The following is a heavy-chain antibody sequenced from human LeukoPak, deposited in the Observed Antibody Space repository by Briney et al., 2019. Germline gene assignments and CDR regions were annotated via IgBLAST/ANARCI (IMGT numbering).Heavy chain of an antibody. CDR3: ASAEKYYYDSSGYYSW. J-gene: IGHJ4*02. CDR1: GYTFTGYY. Sequence: ASVKVSCQASGYTFTGYYMHWVRQAPGQGLEWMGWINPNSGGTNYAQKFQGRVTMTRDTSISTAYMELSRLRSDDTAVYYCASAEKYYYDSSGYYSWWGQGTLVTVSS. D-gene: IGHD3-22*01. CDR2: INPNSGGT. V-gene: IGHV1-2*02.